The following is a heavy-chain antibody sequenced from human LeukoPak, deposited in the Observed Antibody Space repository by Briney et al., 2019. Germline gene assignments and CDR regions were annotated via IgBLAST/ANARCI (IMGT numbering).Heavy chain of an antibody. V-gene: IGHV5-51*01. Sequence: GESLKISCKGSGYSFTSYWIAWVRQVSGKGLEWMGIIYPGDSDTRYSPSLQGQVTISVDKSIRTAYLQWSSLKAADTAMSYCAKSSPYCANGVCHFDYWGQGTLVTVSS. CDR1: GYSFTSYW. CDR3: AKSSPYCANGVCHFDY. D-gene: IGHD2-8*01. CDR2: IYPGDSDT. J-gene: IGHJ4*02.